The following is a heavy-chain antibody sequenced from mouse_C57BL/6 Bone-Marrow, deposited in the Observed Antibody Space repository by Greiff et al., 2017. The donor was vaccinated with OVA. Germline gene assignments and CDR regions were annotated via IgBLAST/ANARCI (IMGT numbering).Heavy chain of an antibody. Sequence: VQLQQPGAALVMPGASVKLSCKASGYTFTSYWMHWVKQRPGQGLEWIGEIDPSDSYTNYNQKFKGKSTLTVNQSSSTAYMQRSSLTSEDSAVYYCARRGYYYGSSDYWGQGTTLTVSS. D-gene: IGHD1-1*01. CDR1: GYTFTSYW. CDR3: ARRGYYYGSSDY. V-gene: IGHV1-69*01. CDR2: IDPSDSYT. J-gene: IGHJ2*01.